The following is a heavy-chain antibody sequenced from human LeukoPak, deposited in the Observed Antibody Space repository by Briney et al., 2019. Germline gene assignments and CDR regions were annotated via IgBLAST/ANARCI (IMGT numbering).Heavy chain of an antibody. Sequence: GGSLRLSCAASGFTFSSYAMGWVRQAPGKGLEWVSAISGSGGSTYYADSVKGRFTISRDNSKNTLYLQMNSLRAEDTAVYYCAKGDYSNYVDYYYMDVWGKGTTVTVSS. J-gene: IGHJ6*03. V-gene: IGHV3-23*01. CDR1: GFTFSSYA. CDR2: ISGSGGST. CDR3: AKGDYSNYVDYYYMDV. D-gene: IGHD4-11*01.